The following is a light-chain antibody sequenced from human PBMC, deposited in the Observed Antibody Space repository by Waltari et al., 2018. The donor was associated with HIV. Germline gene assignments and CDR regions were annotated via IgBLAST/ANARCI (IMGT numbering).Light chain of an antibody. CDR2: NLS. J-gene: IGKJ5*01. CDR3: QQSYSDPIT. V-gene: IGKV1-39*01. Sequence: DINMTQSPSSLSASVGDRVTITCRASQTIGRSLNWYQQKPGKAPQLLIYNLSTLQTGVPSRFSGDASGTDFNLTISSLHLEDFATYFCQQSYSDPITFGQGTRLEIK. CDR1: QTIGRS.